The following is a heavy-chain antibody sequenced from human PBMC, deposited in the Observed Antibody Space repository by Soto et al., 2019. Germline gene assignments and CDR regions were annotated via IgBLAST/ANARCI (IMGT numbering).Heavy chain of an antibody. CDR3: AREMWKEQLWGPYYYGMDV. V-gene: IGHV4-34*01. J-gene: IGHJ6*02. CDR2: INHSGST. CDR1: GGSFSGYY. Sequence: SETLSLTCAVYGGSFSGYYWSWIRQPPGKGLEWIGEINHSGSTNYNPSLKSRVTISVDTSKNQFSLKLSSVTAADTAVYYCAREMWKEQLWGPYYYGMDVWGQGTTVTVSS. D-gene: IGHD6-6*01.